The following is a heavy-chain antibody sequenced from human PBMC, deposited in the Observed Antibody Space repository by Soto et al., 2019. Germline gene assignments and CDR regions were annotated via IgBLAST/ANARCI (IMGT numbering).Heavy chain of an antibody. J-gene: IGHJ5*02. D-gene: IGHD3-22*01. CDR2: IYHSGST. CDR3: ATKRYYDSSGYYYDWFDP. V-gene: IGHV4-30-2*01. CDR1: GGSISSGGYS. Sequence: SETLSLTCAVSGGSISSGGYSWSWIRQPPGKGLEWIGYIYHSGSTYYNPSLKSRVTISVDRSKNQFSLKMSSVTAADTAVYYCATKRYYDSSGYYYDWFDPWGQGTLVTVS.